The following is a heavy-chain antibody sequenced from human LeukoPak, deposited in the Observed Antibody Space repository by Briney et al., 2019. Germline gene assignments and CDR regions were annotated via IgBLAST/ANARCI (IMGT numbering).Heavy chain of an antibody. CDR3: ARGWAAAAVDY. CDR1: GGSFSGYY. Sequence: KPSETLSLTCAVYGGSFSGYYWSWIRQPPGKGLEWIGGINHSGSTNYNPSLKSRVTISVDTSKNQFSLKLSSVTAADTAVYYCARGWAAAAVDYWGQGTLVTVSS. V-gene: IGHV4-34*01. D-gene: IGHD6-13*01. CDR2: INHSGST. J-gene: IGHJ4*02.